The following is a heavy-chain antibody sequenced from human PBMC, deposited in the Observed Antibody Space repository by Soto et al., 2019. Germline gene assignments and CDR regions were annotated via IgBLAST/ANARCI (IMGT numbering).Heavy chain of an antibody. D-gene: IGHD6-6*01. Sequence: EVQLVESGGGLVKPGGSLRLSCAASGFTFSNDWMSWVRQAPGKGLEWVGRIKSKTDGGSTDYAAPVKGRFTISRDDSKNEMYLHMISLKTEDTVVYYCTHPGVTGPARPYYYDYGMGVWGQGSTVTV. CDR3: THPGVTGPARPYYYDYGMGV. CDR1: GFTFSNDW. J-gene: IGHJ6*02. CDR2: IKSKTDGGST. V-gene: IGHV3-15*01.